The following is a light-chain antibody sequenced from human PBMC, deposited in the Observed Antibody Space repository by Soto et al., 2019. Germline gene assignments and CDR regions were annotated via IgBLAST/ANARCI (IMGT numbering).Light chain of an antibody. CDR2: DAS. CDR1: QRIYSW. J-gene: IGKJ1*01. CDR3: QQYDTFTWT. V-gene: IGKV1-5*01. Sequence: DIQMTQSPSTLSASVGDRVTITCRASQRIYSWLAWYQQKPGRAPKLLIYDASTLHAGVPSRFSGSGSGTEYTLTISSLQPGDFATYYCQQYDTFTWTFGHGTTVEIE.